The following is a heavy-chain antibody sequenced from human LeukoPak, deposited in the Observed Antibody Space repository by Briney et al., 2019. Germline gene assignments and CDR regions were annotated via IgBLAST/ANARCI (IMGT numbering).Heavy chain of an antibody. Sequence: SETLSLTCTVSGVSISNYYWSWIRQPPGKGLEWIGYNSHSGNTNYNPSLKSRVTISVDTSKNQLSLKLSSVTAADTAVYYCAKYGDSWYFDLRGRGTLVTVSS. D-gene: IGHD4-17*01. CDR3: AKYGDSWYFDL. V-gene: IGHV4-59*08. CDR1: GVSISNYY. J-gene: IGHJ2*01. CDR2: NSHSGNT.